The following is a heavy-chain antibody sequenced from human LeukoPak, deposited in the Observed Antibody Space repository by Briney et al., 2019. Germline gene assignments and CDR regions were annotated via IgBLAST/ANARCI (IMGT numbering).Heavy chain of an antibody. CDR3: ARCAVVTASYFDY. D-gene: IGHD2-21*02. Sequence: SETLSLTCAVYGGSFSGYYWSWIRQPPGKGLEWIGEINHSGSTNYNPSLKSRVTISVDTSKNQFSLKLSSVTAADTDVYYCARCAVVTASYFDYWGQGTLVTVSS. V-gene: IGHV4-34*01. J-gene: IGHJ4*02. CDR2: INHSGST. CDR1: GGSFSGYY.